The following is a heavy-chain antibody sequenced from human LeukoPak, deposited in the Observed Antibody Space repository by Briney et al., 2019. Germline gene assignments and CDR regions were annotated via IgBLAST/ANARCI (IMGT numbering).Heavy chain of an antibody. J-gene: IGHJ4*02. V-gene: IGHV3-23*01. D-gene: IGHD1-7*01. CDR3: AKCIGNYFFDY. CDR2: ISGSGGST. CDR1: GFSVSSNY. Sequence: GGSLRLSCAASGFSVSSNYMSWVRQAPGKGLEWVSAISGSGGSTYYADSVKGRFTISRNNSKNTLYLQMNSLRADDTAMYYCAKCIGNYFFDYWGQGTLVTVSS.